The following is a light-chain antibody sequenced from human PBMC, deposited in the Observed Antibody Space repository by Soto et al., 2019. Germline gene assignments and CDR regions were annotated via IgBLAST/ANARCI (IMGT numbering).Light chain of an antibody. CDR3: SSYTTSSTIVV. CDR1: SSDVGGYNY. CDR2: EVS. V-gene: IGLV2-14*01. J-gene: IGLJ2*01. Sequence: QSALTQPASVSGSPGQSITISCTGTSSDVGGYNYVSWYQQHPGKAPKLMIYEVSNRPSGLSNRFSGSKSGNTASLTISGLQAEDEADYYCSSYTTSSTIVVFGGGTQLTVL.